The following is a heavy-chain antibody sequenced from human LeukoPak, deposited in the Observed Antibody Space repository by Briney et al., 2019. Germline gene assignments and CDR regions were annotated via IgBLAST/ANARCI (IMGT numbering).Heavy chain of an antibody. CDR1: GASISSGGYY. Sequence: SETLSLTCTVSGASISSGGYYWSWIRQHPGKGLEWIGYIFYSGSTYYNPSLKSRVTISVDTSKNQFSLKLNSVTAADTAVYYCARYSSSWGYNWFDPWGQGTLVTVSS. CDR3: ARYSSSWGYNWFDP. J-gene: IGHJ5*02. V-gene: IGHV4-31*03. D-gene: IGHD6-13*01. CDR2: IFYSGST.